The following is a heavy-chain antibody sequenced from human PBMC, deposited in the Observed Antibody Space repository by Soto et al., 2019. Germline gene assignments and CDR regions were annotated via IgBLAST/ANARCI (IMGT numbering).Heavy chain of an antibody. Sequence: PGGSLRLSCAASGFTFSSYGMHWVRQAPGKGLEWVAVISYDGSNKYYADSVKGRFTISRDNSKNTLYLQMNSLRAEDTAVYYCAKEGGSSPLDYWGQGTLVTV. V-gene: IGHV3-30*18. CDR2: ISYDGSNK. D-gene: IGHD6-13*01. CDR3: AKEGGSSPLDY. CDR1: GFTFSSYG. J-gene: IGHJ4*02.